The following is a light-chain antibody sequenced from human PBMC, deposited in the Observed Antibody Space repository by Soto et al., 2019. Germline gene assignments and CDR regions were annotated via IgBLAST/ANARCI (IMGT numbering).Light chain of an antibody. V-gene: IGKV1-12*01. CDR3: QQTDNFPLT. Sequence: DIQMTQSPSSVSASVGHRVTITCRASQNINSWLAWYQQKPGTAPKLLIYGASSLQSGVPSRFSGSGSGTDFTLTISSLQPEDFATYYCQQTDNFPLTFGGGTKIEIK. CDR2: GAS. CDR1: QNINSW. J-gene: IGKJ4*01.